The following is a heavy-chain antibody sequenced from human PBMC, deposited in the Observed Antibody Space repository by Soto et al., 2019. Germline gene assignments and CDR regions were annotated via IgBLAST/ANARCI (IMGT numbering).Heavy chain of an antibody. J-gene: IGHJ5*02. Sequence: ASVKVSCKASGYTFTSYAMHWVRQAPGQRLEWMGWINAGNGNTKYSQKFQGRVTITRDTSASTAYMELSSLRSEDTAVYYCARDVDYYDSSGYYQPWFDPWGQGTLVNVSS. D-gene: IGHD3-22*01. CDR1: GYTFTSYA. CDR2: INAGNGNT. V-gene: IGHV1-3*01. CDR3: ARDVDYYDSSGYYQPWFDP.